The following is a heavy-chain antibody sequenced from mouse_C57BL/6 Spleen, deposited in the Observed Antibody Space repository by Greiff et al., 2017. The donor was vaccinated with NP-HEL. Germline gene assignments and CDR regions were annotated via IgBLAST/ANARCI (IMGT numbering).Heavy chain of an antibody. V-gene: IGHV1-52*01. D-gene: IGHD2-2*01. CDR3: ARGDGYAAYAMDY. CDR2: IDPSDSET. Sequence: QVQLQQPGAELVRPGSSVKLSCKASGYTFTSYWMHWVKQRPIQGLEWIGNIDPSDSETHYNQKFKDKATLTVAKSTSTAYMQLSSLTSEDSAVYYCARGDGYAAYAMDYWGQGTSVTVSS. J-gene: IGHJ4*01. CDR1: GYTFTSYW.